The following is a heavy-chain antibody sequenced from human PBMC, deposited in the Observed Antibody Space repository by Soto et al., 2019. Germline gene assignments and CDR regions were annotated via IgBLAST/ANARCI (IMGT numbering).Heavy chain of an antibody. CDR1: GYTFTSYG. V-gene: IGHV1-18*04. CDR2: ISAYNGNT. CDR3: ARGGGGGYGHPPLDYYYYYGMDV. Sequence: ASVKVSCKASGYTFTSYGISWVRQAPGQGLEWMGWISAYNGNTNYAQKLQGRVTMTTDTSTSTAYTELRSLRSDDTAVYYCARGGGGGYGHPPLDYYYYYGMDVWGQGTTVTVSS. D-gene: IGHD2-15*01. J-gene: IGHJ6*02.